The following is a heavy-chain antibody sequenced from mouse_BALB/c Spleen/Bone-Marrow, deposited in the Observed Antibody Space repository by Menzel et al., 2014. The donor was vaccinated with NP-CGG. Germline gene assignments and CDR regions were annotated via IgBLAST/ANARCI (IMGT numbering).Heavy chain of an antibody. Sequence: EVQLQESGGGLVQPGGSLNLSCAASGFDFSRYWMSRTRQAPGKGQEWIGEINPGSSTINYTPSLKDKFIISRDNAKNTLYLQMNKVRSEDTALYYCARRNYGSSWAMDYWGQGTSVTVSS. CDR3: ARRNYGSSWAMDY. CDR2: INPGSSTI. J-gene: IGHJ4*01. CDR1: GFDFSRYW. V-gene: IGHV4-2*02. D-gene: IGHD1-1*01.